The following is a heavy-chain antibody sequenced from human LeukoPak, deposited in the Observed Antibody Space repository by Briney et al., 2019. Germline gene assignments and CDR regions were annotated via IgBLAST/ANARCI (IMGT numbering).Heavy chain of an antibody. J-gene: IGHJ4*02. Sequence: GGSLRLSCAASGFTFSNAWMSWVRQPPGKGLEWVGRIKSKTDGGKTDYAAPVKGRFTISRDDSKNTLYLQMNSLKTEDTAVYYCTTESSISNIVGATHFDYWGQGTLVTVSS. CDR2: IKSKTDGGKT. CDR3: TTESSISNIVGATHFDY. D-gene: IGHD1-26*01. CDR1: GFTFSNAW. V-gene: IGHV3-15*01.